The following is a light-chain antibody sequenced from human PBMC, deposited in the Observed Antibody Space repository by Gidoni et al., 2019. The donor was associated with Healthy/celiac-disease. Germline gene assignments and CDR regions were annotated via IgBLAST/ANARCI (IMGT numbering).Light chain of an antibody. Sequence: DIVMTQSPLSLPVTPGEPASISCRSSQSLLHSNGYNYLDWYLQKPGQSPQLLIYLGSNRASGVPDRFSGSVSGTDFTLKISRVEAEDVGVYYCMQALQTPAFTFXPXTKVDIK. J-gene: IGKJ3*01. CDR3: MQALQTPAFT. V-gene: IGKV2-28*01. CDR2: LGS. CDR1: QSLLHSNGYNY.